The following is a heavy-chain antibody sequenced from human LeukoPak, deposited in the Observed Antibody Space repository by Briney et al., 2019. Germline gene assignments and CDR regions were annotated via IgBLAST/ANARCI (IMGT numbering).Heavy chain of an antibody. J-gene: IGHJ3*02. D-gene: IGHD1-26*01. CDR3: ARDVGALRPTDAFDI. CDR1: GFTFSSYS. V-gene: IGHV3-21*01. Sequence: PGGSLRLSCAASGFTFSSYSMNWVRQAPGKGLEWVSSISRNSIYIYYADSVKGRFTISRDNAKNLLYLQMNSLRAEDTAVYYCARDVGALRPTDAFDIWGQGTMVTVSS. CDR2: ISRNSIYI.